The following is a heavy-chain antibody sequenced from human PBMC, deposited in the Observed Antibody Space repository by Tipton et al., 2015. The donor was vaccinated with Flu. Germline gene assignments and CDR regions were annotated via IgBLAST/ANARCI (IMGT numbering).Heavy chain of an antibody. V-gene: IGHV4-38-2*02. D-gene: IGHD3-10*01. Sequence: LRLSCTVSGYSISSGYYWGWIRQPPGKGLEWTGSIYHSGSTYYNPSLKSRVTISVDTSKNQFSLKLSSVTAADTAVYYCAREVLLWFREFVPWGQGTLVTVSS. J-gene: IGHJ5*02. CDR3: AREVLLWFREFVP. CDR2: IYHSGST. CDR1: GYSISSGYY.